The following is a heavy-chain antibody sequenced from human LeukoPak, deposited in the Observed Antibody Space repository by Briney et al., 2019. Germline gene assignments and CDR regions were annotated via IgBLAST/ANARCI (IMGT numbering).Heavy chain of an antibody. V-gene: IGHV4-39*02. CDR2: IYYSGST. CDR1: GGSISSSSYY. CDR3: ARDVTYYDILTGYYRDAFDI. D-gene: IGHD3-9*01. Sequence: SETLSLTCTDSGGSISSSSYYWGWIRQPPGKGLEWIGSIYYSGSTYYNPSLKSRVTISVDTSKNQFSLKLSSVTAADTAVYYCARDVTYYDILTGYYRDAFDIWGQGTMVTVSS. J-gene: IGHJ3*02.